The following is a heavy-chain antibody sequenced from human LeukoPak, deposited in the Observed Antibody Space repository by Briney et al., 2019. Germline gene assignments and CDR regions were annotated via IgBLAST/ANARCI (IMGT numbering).Heavy chain of an antibody. J-gene: IGHJ3*02. D-gene: IGHD4-11*01. CDR1: GLSFSSYW. CDR2: IKQDGSDK. Sequence: GGSLRLSCAASGLSFSSYWMSWVRQVPGKGLEWVANIKQDGSDKYYVDSVKGRFTISRDNAKNSLYLQTNSLRAEDTAMYYCASLKTTVAHAGDAYGIWGQGTMVTVSS. V-gene: IGHV3-7*01. CDR3: ASLKTTVAHAGDAYGI.